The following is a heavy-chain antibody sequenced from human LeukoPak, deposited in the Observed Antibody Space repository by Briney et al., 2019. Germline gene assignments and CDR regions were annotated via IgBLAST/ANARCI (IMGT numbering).Heavy chain of an antibody. CDR1: GFTFSSYG. J-gene: IGHJ4*02. D-gene: IGHD3-10*01. Sequence: GGSLRLSCAASGFTFSSYGMHWVRQAPGKGLEWVAVISYDGSNKYYADSVKGRFTISRDNSKNTLYLQMNSLRAEDTAVYYCANAEITMVRGVPFDYWGQGTLVTVSP. CDR3: ANAEITMVRGVPFDY. CDR2: ISYDGSNK. V-gene: IGHV3-30*18.